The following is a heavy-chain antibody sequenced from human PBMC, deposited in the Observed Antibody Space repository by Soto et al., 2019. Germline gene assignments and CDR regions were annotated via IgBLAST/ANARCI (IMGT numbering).Heavy chain of an antibody. Sequence: GGSLRLSCAASGFTLSSYAMSWVRQAPGKGLEWVSAISGSGGGTYYADSVRGRFTISRDNPKNTLYLQMKSLRAEDTAVYYCAKGYCSSTSCYTHATGFDPWGQGTLVTVSS. V-gene: IGHV3-23*01. CDR2: ISGSGGGT. D-gene: IGHD2-2*02. J-gene: IGHJ5*02. CDR3: AKGYCSSTSCYTHATGFDP. CDR1: GFTLSSYA.